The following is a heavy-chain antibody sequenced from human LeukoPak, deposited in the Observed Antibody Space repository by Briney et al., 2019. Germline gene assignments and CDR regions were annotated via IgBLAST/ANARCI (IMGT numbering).Heavy chain of an antibody. V-gene: IGHV4-59*08. J-gene: IGHJ6*02. Sequence: SETLSLTCAVYGGSFRSYYWSWIRQPPGKGLEWIGCIYYSGSTNYNPSLKSRVTISVDTSKNQFSLKLSSVTAADTAVYYCARDRSSSFYYYYGMDVWGQGTTVTVSS. D-gene: IGHD6-13*01. CDR1: GGSFRSYY. CDR2: IYYSGST. CDR3: ARDRSSSFYYYYGMDV.